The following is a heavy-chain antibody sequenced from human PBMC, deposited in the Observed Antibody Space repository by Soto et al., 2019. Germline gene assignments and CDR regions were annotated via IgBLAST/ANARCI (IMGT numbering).Heavy chain of an antibody. CDR2: FNPSGGTT. J-gene: IGHJ2*01. V-gene: IGHV1-46*02. Sequence: QVQLVQSGAEVKKPGASVKVSCKASGYTFNTYYIHWVRQAPGQGLEWMGMFNPSGGTTNYAQKLQGRVTLTRDTSTSTVYMELSSLRSEDTAIYYCARGGYDWYFDLWGRGTLVTVSP. D-gene: IGHD5-18*01. CDR1: GYTFNTYY. CDR3: ARGGYDWYFDL.